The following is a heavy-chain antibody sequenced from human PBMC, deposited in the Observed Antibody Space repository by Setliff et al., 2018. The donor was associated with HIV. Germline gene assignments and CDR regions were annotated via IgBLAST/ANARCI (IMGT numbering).Heavy chain of an antibody. D-gene: IGHD6-13*01. CDR1: GSTFSTYD. CDR3: ASSWSRVPYYGMDV. CDR2: MNPNSGNT. J-gene: IGHJ6*02. V-gene: IGHV1-8*01. Sequence: GASVKVSCKASGSTFSTYDINWVRQAPGQGPEWMGWMNPNSGNTGYAPKLQGRVTMTRNTSISTAYMELSSLRSDDTAVYYCASSWSRVPYYGMDVWGQGTTVTDSS.